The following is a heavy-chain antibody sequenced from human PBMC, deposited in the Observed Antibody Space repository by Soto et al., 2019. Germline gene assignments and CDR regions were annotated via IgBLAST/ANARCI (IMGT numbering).Heavy chain of an antibody. CDR1: GFTFSDYA. CDR3: AKGGRQWLVTSDFNY. CDR2: VSHDGRNT. J-gene: IGHJ4*02. Sequence: PGGSLRLSCAASGFTFSDYAMHWVRQAPGKGLKWVAVVSHDGRNTHYADSVKGRFTISRDSSKNTASLEMTSLRAEDTAVYYCAKGGRQWLVTSDFNYWGQGALVTVSS. D-gene: IGHD6-19*01. V-gene: IGHV3-30*18.